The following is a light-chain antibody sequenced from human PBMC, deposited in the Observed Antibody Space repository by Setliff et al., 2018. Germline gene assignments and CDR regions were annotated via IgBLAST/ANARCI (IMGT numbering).Light chain of an antibody. CDR2: DVS. V-gene: IGLV2-14*01. CDR1: TSDIGTYNY. J-gene: IGLJ1*01. CDR3: YSYTASTSYV. Sequence: QSVLTQPASVSGSPGQSITISCSGTTSDIGTYNYVSWYQQYPGKAPELVIYDVSNRPSGVSNRFSGSKSGNTASLTISGLQAEDEADYYCYSYTASTSYVFGTGTKVTVL.